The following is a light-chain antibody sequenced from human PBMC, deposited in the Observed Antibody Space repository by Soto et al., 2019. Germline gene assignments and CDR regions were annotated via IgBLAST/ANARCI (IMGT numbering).Light chain of an antibody. CDR2: EDH. V-gene: IGLV6-57*01. Sequence: NFILTQPHSASESPGQTVTISCTRSSGSIASNYVQWYQQRPGSSPTTVIFEDHQTPSGVPDRFSGSIDSSSNSAPLTVSGLETEDEAGYFCQSYDATNQVFGGGTKVPS. J-gene: IGLJ3*02. CDR1: SGSIASNY. CDR3: QSYDATNQV.